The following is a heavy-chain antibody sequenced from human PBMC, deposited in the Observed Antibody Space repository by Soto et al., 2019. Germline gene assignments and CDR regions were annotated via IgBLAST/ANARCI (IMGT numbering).Heavy chain of an antibody. J-gene: IGHJ4*02. CDR3: ARGSDYTSSFDY. Sequence: SETLSLTCTVSRGSITGYFLSWIRQPPGKGLEWIGAINYSGTTKHNPSLKSRVIISVDTSKKQFSLRLTSVTAAGTAVYYCARGSDYTSSFDYWGQGTLVTVSS. CDR1: RGSITGYF. CDR2: INYSGTT. D-gene: IGHD2-21*01. V-gene: IGHV4-59*08.